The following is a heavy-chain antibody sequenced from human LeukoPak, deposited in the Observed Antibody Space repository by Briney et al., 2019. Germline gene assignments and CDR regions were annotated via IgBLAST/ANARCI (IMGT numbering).Heavy chain of an antibody. Sequence: KPGASVKVSCKASGYTFSDYYMHWVRQAPGQGLEWMGWINPNNDDTNYAQKFQGRVTMTRDTSISTAYMELSSLTSDDTAVYYCARSSGWYPPFDYWGQGTLVTVSS. CDR1: GYTFSDYY. J-gene: IGHJ4*02. CDR2: INPNNDDT. V-gene: IGHV1-2*02. CDR3: ARSSGWYPPFDY. D-gene: IGHD6-19*01.